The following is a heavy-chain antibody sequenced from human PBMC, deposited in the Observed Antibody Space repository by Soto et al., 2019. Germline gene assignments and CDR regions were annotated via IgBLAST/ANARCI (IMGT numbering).Heavy chain of an antibody. J-gene: IGHJ4*02. V-gene: IGHV4-59*08. CDR2: IYYSGST. D-gene: IGHD6-13*01. CDR1: GGSISSYY. CDR3: ARHNPIAAAGPFDY. Sequence: PSETLSLTCTVSGGSISSYYWSWIRQPPGKGLEWIGYIYYSGSTNYNPSLKSRVTISVDTSKNQFSLKLSPVTAADTAVYYCARHNPIAAAGPFDYWGQGTLVTVSS.